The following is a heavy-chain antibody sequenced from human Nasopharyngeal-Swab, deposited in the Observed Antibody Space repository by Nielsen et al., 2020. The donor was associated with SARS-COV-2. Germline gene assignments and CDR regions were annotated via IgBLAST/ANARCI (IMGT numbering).Heavy chain of an antibody. D-gene: IGHD3-9*01. CDR3: ARDFSAFDWLMRYYYYGMDV. V-gene: IGHV3-30-3*01. J-gene: IGHJ6*02. Sequence: GESLKISCAASGFTFSSYAMHWVRQAAGKGLEWVAVISYDGSNKYYADSVKGRFTISRDNSKNTLYLQMNSLRAEDTAVYYCARDFSAFDWLMRYYYYGMDVWGQGTTVTVSS. CDR2: ISYDGSNK. CDR1: GFTFSSYA.